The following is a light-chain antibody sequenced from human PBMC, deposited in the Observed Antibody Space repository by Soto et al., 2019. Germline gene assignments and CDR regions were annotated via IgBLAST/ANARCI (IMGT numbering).Light chain of an antibody. CDR1: SSDVGDYNY. CDR2: DVS. CDR3: CSFAGSYTFGV. Sequence: QSALTQPRSVSGSPGQSVTISCTGTSSDVGDYNYVSWYQQYPGKAPKLVIYDVSKRPSGVPDRFSGSKSGNTASLTISGRQAEDEADYYCCSFAGSYTFGVFGGGTKLTVL. J-gene: IGLJ3*02. V-gene: IGLV2-11*01.